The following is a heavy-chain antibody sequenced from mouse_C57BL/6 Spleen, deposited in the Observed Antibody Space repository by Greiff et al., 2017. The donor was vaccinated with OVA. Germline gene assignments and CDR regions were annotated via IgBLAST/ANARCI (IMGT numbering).Heavy chain of an antibody. V-gene: IGHV1-15*01. CDR1: GYTFTDYE. CDR2: IDPETGGT. J-gene: IGHJ3*01. Sequence: VQLQESGAELVRPGASVTLSCKASGYTFTDYEMHWVKQTPVHGLEWIGAIDPETGGTAYNQKFKGKAILTADKSSSTAYMELRSLTSEDSAVYYCTRRPFAYWGQGTLVTVSA. CDR3: TRRPFAY.